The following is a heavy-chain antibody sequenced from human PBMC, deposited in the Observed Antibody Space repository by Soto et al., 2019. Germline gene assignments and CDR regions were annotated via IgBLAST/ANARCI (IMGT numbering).Heavy chain of an antibody. CDR2: IYYSGST. V-gene: IGHV4-59*01. Sequence: PSETLSLTCTVSGGSISSYYWSWIRQPPGKGLEWIGYIYYSGSTNYNPSLKSRVTISVDTSKNQFSLKLSSVTAADTAVYYCARCRGAARWFDPWGQGTLVTVSA. D-gene: IGHD6-25*01. CDR3: ARCRGAARWFDP. J-gene: IGHJ5*02. CDR1: GGSISSYY.